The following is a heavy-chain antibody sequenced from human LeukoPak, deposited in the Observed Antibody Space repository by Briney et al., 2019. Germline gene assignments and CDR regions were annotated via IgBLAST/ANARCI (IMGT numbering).Heavy chain of an antibody. CDR1: GFTFSSYA. CDR2: ISGSGGSGST. CDR3: AKGWGYGSGSYYVFDY. Sequence: PGGSLRLSCAASGFTFSSYAMSWVRQAPGKGLEWVSTISGSGGSGSTYYADSVKGRFTISRDNSKNTLYLQMNSLRAEDTAFYYCAKGWGYGSGSYYVFDYWGQGTLVTVSS. J-gene: IGHJ4*02. D-gene: IGHD3-10*01. V-gene: IGHV3-23*01.